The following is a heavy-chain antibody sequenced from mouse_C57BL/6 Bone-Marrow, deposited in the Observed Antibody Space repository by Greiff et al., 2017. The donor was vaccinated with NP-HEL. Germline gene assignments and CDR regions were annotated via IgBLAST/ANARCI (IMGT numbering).Heavy chain of an antibody. D-gene: IGHD2-3*01. CDR2: IDPENGDT. CDR1: GFNIKDDY. J-gene: IGHJ2*01. V-gene: IGHV14-4*01. Sequence: EVMLVESGAELVRPGASVKLSCTASGFNIKDDYMHWVKQRPEQGLEWIGWIDPENGDTEYASKFQGKATITADSSSNTAYLQLSSLTSEDTAVYYCTFDGYYDYWGQGTTLTVSS. CDR3: TFDGYYDY.